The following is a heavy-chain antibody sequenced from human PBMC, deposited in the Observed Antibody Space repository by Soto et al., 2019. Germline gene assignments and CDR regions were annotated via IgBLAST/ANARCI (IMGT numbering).Heavy chain of an antibody. J-gene: IGHJ5*02. Sequence: VQLLESGGDLVQPGGSLRLSCAASGFTFSDYYMSWIRQAPGMGLEWVSYISGSGNSIYYADSVKGRFTISRDNAKNSLYLQMNSLRVEDTAVYYCATLSTQFDRWGQGNLVTVSS. V-gene: IGHV3-11*01. D-gene: IGHD1-1*01. CDR3: ATLSTQFDR. CDR1: GFTFSDYY. CDR2: ISGSGNSI.